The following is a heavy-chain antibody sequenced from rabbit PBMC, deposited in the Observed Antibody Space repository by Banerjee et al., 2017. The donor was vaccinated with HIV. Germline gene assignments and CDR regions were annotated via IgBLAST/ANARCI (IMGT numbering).Heavy chain of an antibody. J-gene: IGHJ4*01. CDR1: GFSFSSNYY. D-gene: IGHD4-1*01. CDR2: IDGGSSGST. V-gene: IGHV1S45*01. CDR3: AGYYIVGSATGTYGGLNL. Sequence: QEQLVESGGGLVQPEGSLTLTCTASGFSFSSNYYMCWVRQAPGKGLEWIACIDGGSSGSTIYASWAKGRFTISKASSTTVTLQMTSLTAADTATYFCAGYYIVGSATGTYGGLNLWGPGTLVTVS.